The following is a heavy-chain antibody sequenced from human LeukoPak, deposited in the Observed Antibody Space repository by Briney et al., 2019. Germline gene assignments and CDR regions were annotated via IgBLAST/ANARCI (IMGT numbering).Heavy chain of an antibody. V-gene: IGHV3-49*04. J-gene: IGHJ4*02. Sequence: GGSLRLSCTASGFTFGDYAMSWVRQAPGKGLEWVGFIRTKAYGGTTEYAASVKGRFTISRDDSKSIACLQMNSLKSGDTAVYYCTRQRRYGSAFYFDYWGQGTLVTVSS. CDR1: GFTFGDYA. CDR3: TRQRRYGSAFYFDY. D-gene: IGHD3-10*01. CDR2: IRTKAYGGTT.